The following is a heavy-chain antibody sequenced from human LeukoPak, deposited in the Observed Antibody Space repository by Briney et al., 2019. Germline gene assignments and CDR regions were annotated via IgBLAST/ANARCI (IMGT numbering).Heavy chain of an antibody. CDR1: GFTFSSYA. CDR3: ARVAEAAAFDY. D-gene: IGHD6-13*01. CDR2: ISGSGGST. Sequence: GGSLRLSCAASGFTFSSYAMSWVRQAPGKGLEWVSAISGSGGSTYYADSVKGRFTISRDNAKSSLYLQMNSLRADDTAVYYCARVAEAAAFDYWGQGTLVTVSS. J-gene: IGHJ4*02. V-gene: IGHV3-23*01.